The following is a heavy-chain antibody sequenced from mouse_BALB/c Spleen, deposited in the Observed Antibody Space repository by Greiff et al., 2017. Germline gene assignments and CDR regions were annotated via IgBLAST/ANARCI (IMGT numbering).Heavy chain of an antibody. D-gene: IGHD3-2*01. CDR3: VKTARATFAY. CDR2: ISNGGGST. J-gene: IGHJ3*01. V-gene: IGHV5-12-2*01. CDR1: GFTFSSYT. Sequence: EVQLVESGGGLVQPGGSLKLSCAASGFTFSSYTMSWVRQTPEKRLEWVAYISNGGGSTYYPDTVKGRFTISRDNAKNTLYLQMSSLKSEDTAMYYCVKTARATFAYWGQGTLVTVSA.